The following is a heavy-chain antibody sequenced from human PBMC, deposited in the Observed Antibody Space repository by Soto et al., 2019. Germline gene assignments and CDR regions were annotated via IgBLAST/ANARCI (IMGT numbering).Heavy chain of an antibody. Sequence: QVQLVQSGAEVKKPGSSVKVSCKASGGTFSSYAISWVRQAPGQGLEWMGGIIPIFDTANYAQKFQGRVTITADESTRTAYMELSSVRSEDTAVYYCARDRRRGYSSSYYYGMDVWGQGTTVTVSS. CDR3: ARDRRRGYSSSYYYGMDV. CDR1: GGTFSSYA. V-gene: IGHV1-69*01. CDR2: IIPIFDTA. J-gene: IGHJ6*02. D-gene: IGHD6-6*01.